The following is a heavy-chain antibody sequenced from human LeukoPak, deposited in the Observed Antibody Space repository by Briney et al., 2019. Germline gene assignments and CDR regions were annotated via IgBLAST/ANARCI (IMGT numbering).Heavy chain of an antibody. CDR2: IYSAGST. CDR3: ARRAGGYSHPYDY. J-gene: IGHJ4*02. V-gene: IGHV3-53*01. Sequence: GGSLRLSCAAPGFTVSSKYMTWVRQAPGKGLEWVSLIYSAGSTYYADSVKGRFTISRDNSKNTLYLQMNSLRAEDTAVYYCARRAGGYSHPYDYWGQGILVTVSS. D-gene: IGHD4-23*01. CDR1: GFTVSSKY.